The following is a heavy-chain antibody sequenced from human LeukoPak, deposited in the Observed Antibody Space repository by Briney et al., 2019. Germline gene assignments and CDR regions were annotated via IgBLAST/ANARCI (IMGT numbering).Heavy chain of an antibody. Sequence: GGSLRLSCAASGFTFNYSWMSWVRQAPGRGLEWVANIKQRGSEKSYVDSVKGRFSISRDNTKNSVFLQMNSLRAEDTAVYYCARVGIDYLASYHFDHWGRGTLVTVSS. CDR3: ARVGIDYLASYHFDH. D-gene: IGHD2/OR15-2a*01. V-gene: IGHV3-7*01. CDR2: IKQRGSEK. CDR1: GFTFNYSW. J-gene: IGHJ4*02.